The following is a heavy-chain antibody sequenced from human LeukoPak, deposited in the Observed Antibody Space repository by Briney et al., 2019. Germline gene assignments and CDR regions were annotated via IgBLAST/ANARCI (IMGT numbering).Heavy chain of an antibody. D-gene: IGHD3/OR15-3a*01. CDR3: ARDWTAPL. Sequence: GGSLRLSCAASGFTFSSYAMTWVRQAPGKGLEWVSAISGSGDSTFHADSVKGRFTISRDNSKNTLSLQMNSLRVEDTAVYYCARDWTAPLWGQGTTVTVSS. CDR2: ISGSGDST. J-gene: IGHJ6*02. CDR1: GFTFSSYA. V-gene: IGHV3-23*01.